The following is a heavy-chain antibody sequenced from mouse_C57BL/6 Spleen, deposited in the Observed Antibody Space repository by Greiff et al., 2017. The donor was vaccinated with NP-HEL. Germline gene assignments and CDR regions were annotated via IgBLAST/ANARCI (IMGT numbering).Heavy chain of an antibody. Sequence: EVKLMESGGGLVQPGGSMKLSCAASGFTFSDAWMDWVRQSPEKGLEWVAEIRNKANNHETYYAESVKGRFTISRDDSKSSVYLQMNSLRAEDTGIYYCTSIYYDYDGPHYFDYWGQGTTLTVSS. CDR3: TSIYYDYDGPHYFDY. D-gene: IGHD2-4*01. CDR2: IRNKANNHET. CDR1: GFTFSDAW. J-gene: IGHJ2*01. V-gene: IGHV6-6*01.